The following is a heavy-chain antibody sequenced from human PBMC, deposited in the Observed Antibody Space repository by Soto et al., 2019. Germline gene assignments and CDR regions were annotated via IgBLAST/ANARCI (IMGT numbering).Heavy chain of an antibody. D-gene: IGHD2-2*01. CDR3: AKDYEYCSSTSCQYYYYYYMDV. V-gene: IGHV3-23*01. J-gene: IGHJ6*03. CDR2: ISGSGGST. CDR1: GFTFSSYA. Sequence: GGSLRLSCAASGFTFSSYAMSWVRQAPGKGLEWVSAISGSGGSTYYADSVKGRFTISRDNSKNTLYLQMNSLRAEDTAVYYCAKDYEYCSSTSCQYYYYYYMDVWGKGTTVTVSS.